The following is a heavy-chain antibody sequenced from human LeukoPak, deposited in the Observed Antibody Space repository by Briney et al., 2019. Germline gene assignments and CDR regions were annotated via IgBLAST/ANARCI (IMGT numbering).Heavy chain of an antibody. CDR2: IYYSGST. D-gene: IGHD6-19*01. V-gene: IGHV4-30-4*01. Sequence: SETLSLTCTVSGASISSGAYYWTWIRQHPGKGLEWIGYIYYSGSTNYNPSLKSRVTISVDTSKNQFSLKLSSVTAADTAVYFCARQLRGEAVAGHLQPFDYWGQGTLVTVSS. J-gene: IGHJ4*02. CDR1: GASISSGAYY. CDR3: ARQLRGEAVAGHLQPFDY.